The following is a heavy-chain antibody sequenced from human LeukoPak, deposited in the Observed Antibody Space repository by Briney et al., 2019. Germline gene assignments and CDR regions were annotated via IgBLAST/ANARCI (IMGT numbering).Heavy chain of an antibody. Sequence: SGGSLRLSCAASGFTFSSYGMSWVRQAPGKGLEWVSAISGSGSTIYYADSVKGRFTISRDNAKNSLYLQMNSLRAEDTAVYYCARGWLGIFGVAMGDVDYWGQGTLVTVSS. J-gene: IGHJ4*02. D-gene: IGHD3-3*01. V-gene: IGHV3-48*04. CDR3: ARGWLGIFGVAMGDVDY. CDR1: GFTFSSYG. CDR2: ISGSGSTI.